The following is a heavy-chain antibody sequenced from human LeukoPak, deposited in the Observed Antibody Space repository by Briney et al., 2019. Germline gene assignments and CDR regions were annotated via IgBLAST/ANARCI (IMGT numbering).Heavy chain of an antibody. CDR2: VNLQGST. CDR3: AREGGPYRPLDY. J-gene: IGHJ4*02. V-gene: IGHV4-4*02. CDR1: GGSITSTNY. Sequence: SGTLSLTCGVSGGSITSTNYWTWVRQPPGKGLEWIGEVNLQGSTNYNPSLMGRVAISVDMSENHISLQLTSVTAADTAVYYCAREGGPYRPLDYSGQGTLVTVPS.